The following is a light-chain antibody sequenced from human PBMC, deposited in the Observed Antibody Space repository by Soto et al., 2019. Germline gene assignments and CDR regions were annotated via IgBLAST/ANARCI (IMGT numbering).Light chain of an antibody. Sequence: ETLMTQSPATVSGSPGERATLSCQASQSVREYLDWYQQRHGQAPRVIIFGASPRATGFRALFSGSGAGTDCTRTISSLQAEDVAIYYCQQYYGTPVTFGQGTKVDNK. V-gene: IGKV3-15*01. CDR2: GAS. CDR1: QSVREY. J-gene: IGKJ1*01. CDR3: QQYYGTPVT.